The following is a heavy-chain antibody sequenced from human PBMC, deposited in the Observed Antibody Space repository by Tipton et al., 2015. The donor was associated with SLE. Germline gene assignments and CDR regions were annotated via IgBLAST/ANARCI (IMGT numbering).Heavy chain of an antibody. CDR1: GGSISSYY. CDR3: ARWAGPPVNFDY. J-gene: IGHJ4*02. D-gene: IGHD6-19*01. Sequence: TLSLTCTVSGGSISSYYWSWIRQPPGKGLERIGYIYYSGGTNYNPSLKSRVTISVDTSKNQFSLKLTSVTAADTAVYYCARWAGPPVNFDYWGQGTLVSVSS. CDR2: IYYSGGT. V-gene: IGHV4-59*01.